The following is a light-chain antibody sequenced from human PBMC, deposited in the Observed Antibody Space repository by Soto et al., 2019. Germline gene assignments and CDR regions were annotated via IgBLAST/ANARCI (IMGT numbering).Light chain of an antibody. Sequence: EIVLTQSPATLSLSPGERATLSCRASQSVSSYLAWYQQKPGQAPRLLIYDASTRATGIPARFSGSGSGTDFTLTITSLEPEDFAVYYCQQRINWPPTFGQGTKVEL. J-gene: IGKJ1*01. CDR2: DAS. V-gene: IGKV3-11*01. CDR1: QSVSSY. CDR3: QQRINWPPT.